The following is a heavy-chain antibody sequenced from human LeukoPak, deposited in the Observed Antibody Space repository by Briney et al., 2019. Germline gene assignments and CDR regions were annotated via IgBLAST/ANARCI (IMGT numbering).Heavy chain of an antibody. V-gene: IGHV3-53*01. CDR2: IYTGGST. CDR3: ARAVVRGVIIHFDY. Sequence: GGSLRLSCAASGLTVSSNYMSWVRQAPGKGLEWVSVIYTGGSTYYADSVKGRFTISRDNSKNTLYLQMHSLRAEDTAVYCCARAVVRGVIIHFDYWGQGTLVSVSS. CDR1: GLTVSSNY. J-gene: IGHJ4*02. D-gene: IGHD3-10*01.